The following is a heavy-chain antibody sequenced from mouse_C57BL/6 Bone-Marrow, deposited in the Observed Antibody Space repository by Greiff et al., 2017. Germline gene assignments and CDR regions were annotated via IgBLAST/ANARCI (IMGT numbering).Heavy chain of an antibody. J-gene: IGHJ3*01. Sequence: QVQLQQPGAELVKPGASVKLSCKASGYTFTSYWMHWVKQRPGPGLEWIGMIHPNSGSTNYNEKFKSKGTLTVDKSYSTAYLQISSLTSEGAAVYYCARDGYFAYWGQGTLVTVSA. D-gene: IGHD2-3*01. CDR3: ARDGYFAY. CDR2: IHPNSGST. CDR1: GYTFTSYW. V-gene: IGHV1-64*01.